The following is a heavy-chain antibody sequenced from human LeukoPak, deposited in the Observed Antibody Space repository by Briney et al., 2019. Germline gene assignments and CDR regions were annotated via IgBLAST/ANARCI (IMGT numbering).Heavy chain of an antibody. Sequence: GGSLRLSCAASGFTFSIYAMSWVRQAPGKGLQWVSSITSRGESTWYVDSVKGRFTITRDNSENTLYLQMHSPRAEDTAVYYCARDRPNYYGSDGHYYRRDGDYWGRGTLVSVSS. CDR3: ARDRPNYYGSDGHYYRRDGDY. J-gene: IGHJ4*02. D-gene: IGHD3-22*01. CDR2: ITSRGEST. V-gene: IGHV3-23*01. CDR1: GFTFSIYA.